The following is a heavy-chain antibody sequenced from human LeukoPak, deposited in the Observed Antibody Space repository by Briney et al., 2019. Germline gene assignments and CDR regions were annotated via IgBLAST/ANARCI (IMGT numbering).Heavy chain of an antibody. D-gene: IGHD2-15*01. CDR3: ARDRYCSGGSCYPDAFDI. J-gene: IGHJ3*02. Sequence: GGSLRLSCAASGFTVSSNYMSWVPQAPGKGLEWVSVIYSGGSTYYADSVKGRFTISRDNSKNTLYLQMNSLRAEDTAVYYCARDRYCSGGSCYPDAFDIWGQGTMVTVSS. V-gene: IGHV3-53*01. CDR2: IYSGGST. CDR1: GFTVSSNY.